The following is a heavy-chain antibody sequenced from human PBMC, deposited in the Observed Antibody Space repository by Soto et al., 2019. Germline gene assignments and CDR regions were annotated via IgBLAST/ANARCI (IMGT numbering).Heavy chain of an antibody. CDR3: AFTVTDYYGMDV. Sequence: GESLKISCKGSGYTFTNNWVGWVRQMPGKGLEWMGIIYPGDSDTRYSPSFQGQVTISVDKSIATAYLQWSSLKASDTAMYYCAFTVTDYYGMDVWGQGTTVTVSS. V-gene: IGHV5-51*01. CDR2: IYPGDSDT. D-gene: IGHD4-17*01. J-gene: IGHJ6*02. CDR1: GYTFTNNW.